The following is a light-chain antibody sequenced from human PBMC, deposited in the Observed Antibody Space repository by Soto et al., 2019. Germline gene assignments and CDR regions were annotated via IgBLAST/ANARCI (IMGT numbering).Light chain of an antibody. CDR1: QSVSSY. V-gene: IGKV3-11*01. Sequence: DIVLTQSPATLSLSPVERATLSCMASQSVSSYLAWYQQKPGQAPSLLIYDASNRATGIPARFSGSGSGTDFTLTIGSLEPEDVAVYYCQQRANWPRTFGQGTKVDIK. CDR2: DAS. J-gene: IGKJ1*01. CDR3: QQRANWPRT.